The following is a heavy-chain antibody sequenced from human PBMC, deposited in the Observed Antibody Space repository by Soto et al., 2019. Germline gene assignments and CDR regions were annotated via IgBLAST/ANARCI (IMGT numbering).Heavy chain of an antibody. V-gene: IGHV4-59*01. CDR2: IYYSGST. D-gene: IGHD1-26*01. CDR3: ARSIVGAPLSV. Sequence: PSQTQCLTYTVSGGSISGYYGSWIRQPPGKGLEWIGYIYYSGSTNYNPSLKSRVTISVDTSKNQFSLKLSSVTAADTAVYYCARSIVGAPLSVWGQGTLVTVSS. CDR1: GGSISGYY. J-gene: IGHJ4*02.